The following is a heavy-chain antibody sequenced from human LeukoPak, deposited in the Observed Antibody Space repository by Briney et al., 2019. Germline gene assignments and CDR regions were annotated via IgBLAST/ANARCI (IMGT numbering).Heavy chain of an antibody. CDR2: ISSDSITI. V-gene: IGHV3-48*01. Sequence: PGGSLRLSCAASEFTFSSFSMNWVRQAPGKGLEWVSYISSDSITIYYADSLKGRFTISRDNAKNSLYLQLSSLRVEDTAIYYCARERGSAWPIDFDYWGQGILVTVSS. D-gene: IGHD6-19*01. CDR3: ARERGSAWPIDFDY. J-gene: IGHJ4*01. CDR1: EFTFSSFS.